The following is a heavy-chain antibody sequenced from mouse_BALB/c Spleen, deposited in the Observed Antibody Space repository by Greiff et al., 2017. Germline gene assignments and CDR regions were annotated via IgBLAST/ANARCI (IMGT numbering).Heavy chain of an antibody. D-gene: IGHD2-1*01. CDR1: GYTFTSYW. CDR2: IYPGSGST. CDR3: TRSGGNYRAMDY. Sequence: LQQPGSELVRPGASVKLSCKASGYTFTSYWMHWVKQRPGQGLEWIGNIYPGSGSTNYDEKFKSKATLTVDTSSSTAYMQLSSLTSEDSAVYYCTRSGGNYRAMDYWGQGTSVTVSS. V-gene: IGHV1S22*01. J-gene: IGHJ4*01.